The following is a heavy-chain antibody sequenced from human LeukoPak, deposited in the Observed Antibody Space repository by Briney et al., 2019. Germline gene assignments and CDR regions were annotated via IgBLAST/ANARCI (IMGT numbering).Heavy chain of an antibody. J-gene: IGHJ3*02. CDR1: GGSISSYC. V-gene: IGHV4-59*01. D-gene: IGHD5-18*01. CDR2: IYYSGST. Sequence: SETLSLTCTVSGGSISSYCWTWIRQPPGKGLEWIGCIYYSGSTNYNPSLKSRVTISVDTSKNQFSLKLSSVTAADTAVYYCARSGYKYGADALDIWGQGTMVTVSS. CDR3: ARSGYKYGADALDI.